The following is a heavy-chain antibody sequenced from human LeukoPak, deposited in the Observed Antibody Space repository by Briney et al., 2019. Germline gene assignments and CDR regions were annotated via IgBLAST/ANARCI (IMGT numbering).Heavy chain of an antibody. CDR1: GGTFSSYA. J-gene: IGHJ4*02. CDR2: IIPIFGTA. V-gene: IGHV1-69*13. D-gene: IGHD5-18*01. Sequence: SVKVSCKASGGTFSSYAISWVRQAPGQGLEWMGGIIPIFGTANYAQKFQGRVTITADESTSTAYMELSSLRSEDTAVYYCASGGLVDTAMVSFVDYWGQGTLVTVSS. CDR3: ASGGLVDTAMVSFVDY.